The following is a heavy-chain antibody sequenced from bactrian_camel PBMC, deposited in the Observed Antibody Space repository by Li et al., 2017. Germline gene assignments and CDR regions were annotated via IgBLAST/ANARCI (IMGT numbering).Heavy chain of an antibody. CDR3: VAGFLLPGVCGRGDWLGGTYMY. J-gene: IGHJ4*01. V-gene: IGHV3S7*01. D-gene: IGHD3*01. Sequence: HVQLVESGGGLVQPGGSLRLSCEGSGSTFSTYSMSWLRQAPGKGLEWVSTIVNDGSKTYYTDSVKGRFTIARDDGVNAIYLQMNSLKLEYTAVYYCVAGFLLPGVCGRGDWLGGTYMYSGQGTQVTVS. CDR1: GSTFSTYS. CDR2: IVNDGSKT.